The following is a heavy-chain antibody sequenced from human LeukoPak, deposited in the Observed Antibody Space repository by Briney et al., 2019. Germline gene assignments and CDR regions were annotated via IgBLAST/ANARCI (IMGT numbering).Heavy chain of an antibody. V-gene: IGHV3-23*01. J-gene: IGHJ6*03. CDR3: AKNGAISSYHYMDV. CDR2: ISGIGDII. Sequence: GGSLIPSCEASGFSFSNYAMSWVRQAPGKGLEWVSTISGIGDIIHYADSVKGRFTVSRDNSKNTLYVQMSSLRAEDTAVYYCAKNGAISSYHYMDVWGKGTTVTVPS. CDR1: GFSFSNYA. D-gene: IGHD2-8*01.